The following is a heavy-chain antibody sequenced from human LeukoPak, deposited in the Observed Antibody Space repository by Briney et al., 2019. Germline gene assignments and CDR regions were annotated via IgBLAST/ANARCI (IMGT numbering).Heavy chain of an antibody. CDR2: IYHSGTS. Sequence: SETLSLTCTVPGYSISSGHYWDWIRQPPGKGLEWIGSIYHSGTSYYNPSLKSRVSISVDTSKNQFSLKLNSVTAADTAVYYCARHAWSGSDCFDYWGQGMLVTVSS. J-gene: IGHJ4*02. D-gene: IGHD2-15*01. V-gene: IGHV4-38-2*02. CDR3: ARHAWSGSDCFDY. CDR1: GYSISSGHY.